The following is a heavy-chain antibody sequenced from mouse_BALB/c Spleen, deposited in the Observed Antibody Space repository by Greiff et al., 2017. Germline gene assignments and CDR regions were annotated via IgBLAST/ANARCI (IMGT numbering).Heavy chain of an antibody. Sequence: QVQLQQSGAELVRPGTSVKVSCKASGYAFTNYLIEWVKQRPGQGLEWIGVINPGSGGTNYNEKFKGKAPLTADKSSSTAYMQVSSLTSDDSAVYFCARSRFYDYDFDYWGQGTTLTVSA. D-gene: IGHD2-4*01. V-gene: IGHV1-54*03. J-gene: IGHJ2*01. CDR3: ARSRFYDYDFDY. CDR1: GYAFTNYL. CDR2: INPGSGGT.